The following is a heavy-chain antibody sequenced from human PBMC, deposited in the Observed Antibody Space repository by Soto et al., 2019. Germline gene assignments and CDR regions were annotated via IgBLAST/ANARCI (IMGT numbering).Heavy chain of an antibody. D-gene: IGHD4-17*01. CDR2: FDPEDGET. CDR3: ARSAGVWGDYSNNYFDY. J-gene: IGHJ4*02. CDR1: GYTLTELS. Sequence: ASVKVSCKVSGYTLTELSMHWVRQAPGKGLEWMGGFDPEDGETIYAQKFQGRVTMTEDTSTDTAYMELSSLRSEDTAVYYCARSAGVWGDYSNNYFDYWGQGTLVTVSS. V-gene: IGHV1-24*01.